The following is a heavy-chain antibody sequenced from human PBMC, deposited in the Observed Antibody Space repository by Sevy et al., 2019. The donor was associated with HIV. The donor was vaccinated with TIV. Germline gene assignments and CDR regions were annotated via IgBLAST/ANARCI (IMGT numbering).Heavy chain of an antibody. J-gene: IGHJ3*02. CDR2: IKSKTDGGTT. CDR3: TTEHDYGDLTDAFDI. Sequence: GESLKISCVASGFTFSNAWMSWVRQAPGKGLEWVGRIKSKTDGGTTDYAAPVKGRFTISRDDSKNTLYLQMNSLKTEDTAVYYCTTEHDYGDLTDAFDIWGQGTMVTVSS. D-gene: IGHD4-17*01. V-gene: IGHV3-15*01. CDR1: GFTFSNAW.